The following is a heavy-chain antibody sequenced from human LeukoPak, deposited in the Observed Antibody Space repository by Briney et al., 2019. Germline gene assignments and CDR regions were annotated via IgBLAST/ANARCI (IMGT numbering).Heavy chain of an antibody. CDR2: ISSSGSTI. D-gene: IGHD3-10*01. CDR3: AKGLLFGEGALDV. V-gene: IGHV3-11*01. J-gene: IGHJ6*02. Sequence: GGSLRLSCAASGFTFSDYYMSWIRQAPGKGLEWVSYISSSGSTIYYADSVKGRSTISGDIPTNTLYLQMNTLRAEDTAVYYCAKGLLFGEGALDVWGQGTTVTVSS. CDR1: GFTFSDYY.